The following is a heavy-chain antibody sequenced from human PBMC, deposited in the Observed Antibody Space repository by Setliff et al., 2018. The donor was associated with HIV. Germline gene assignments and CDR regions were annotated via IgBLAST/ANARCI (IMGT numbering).Heavy chain of an antibody. CDR2: ISLSGSS. CDR3: VRGANFYTPRKRIFDH. J-gene: IGHJ4*02. V-gene: IGHV4-34*01. D-gene: IGHD3-3*01. CDR1: GEFFSPYY. Sequence: SETLSLTFAVYGEFFSPYYWNWIRQSPGKGLEGIGEISLSGSSNYSPSLESRLTISVDTSKSQVSLKLNSVTAADSAVYYCVRGANFYTPRKRIFDHWGQGVLVTVSS.